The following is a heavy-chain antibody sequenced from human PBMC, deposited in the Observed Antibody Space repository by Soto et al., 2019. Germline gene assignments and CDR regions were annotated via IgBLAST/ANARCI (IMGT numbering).Heavy chain of an antibody. J-gene: IGHJ6*02. D-gene: IGHD3-22*01. V-gene: IGHV1-69*06. CDR2: IIPISETT. CDR1: GGAFSSLD. CDR3: ARALLSHSYDSGGYDSYFHAMDV. Sequence: SVKVSCKASGGAFSSLDINWVRQAPGQGLEWMGGIIPISETTNYAQIFQGRVSIVADISTSTAYMELSRLRSEDTAVYYCARALLSHSYDSGGYDSYFHAMDVWGQGTPVTVSS.